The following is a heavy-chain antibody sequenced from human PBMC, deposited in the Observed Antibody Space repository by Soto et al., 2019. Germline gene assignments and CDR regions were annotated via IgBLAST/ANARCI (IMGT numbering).Heavy chain of an antibody. D-gene: IGHD6-13*01. CDR2: ISSSSSTI. Sequence: PGGSLRLFCAASGFTFSGFSMNWVRQAPGKGLEWVSYISSSSSTIYYADSVKGRFTISRDNAKNSLYLQMNSLRAEDTAVYYCARDLGSSWYPEYFQHWGQGTLVTSPQ. J-gene: IGHJ1*01. CDR3: ARDLGSSWYPEYFQH. V-gene: IGHV3-48*01. CDR1: GFTFSGFS.